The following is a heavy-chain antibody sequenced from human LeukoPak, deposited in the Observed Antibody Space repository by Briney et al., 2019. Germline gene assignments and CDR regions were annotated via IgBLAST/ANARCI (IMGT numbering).Heavy chain of an antibody. CDR1: GFTFSTYA. V-gene: IGHV3-23*01. D-gene: IGHD3-3*01. Sequence: GGSLRLSCAASGFTFSTYAMSWVRQAPGKGLEWVSAISGSGGSTYYADSVKGRFTISRDNSKNTLYLQMNSLRAEDTAVYYCAKTTYYDFWSGYSLDYWGQGTLVTVSS. CDR2: ISGSGGST. J-gene: IGHJ4*02. CDR3: AKTTYYDFWSGYSLDY.